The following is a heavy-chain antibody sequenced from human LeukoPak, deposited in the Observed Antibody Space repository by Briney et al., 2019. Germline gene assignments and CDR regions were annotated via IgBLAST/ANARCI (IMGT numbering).Heavy chain of an antibody. J-gene: IGHJ6*03. CDR1: GYTFTGHY. CDR3: ARGSSKYVFGYYMDV. CDR2: VNPKSGGT. D-gene: IGHD4-11*01. V-gene: IGHV1-2*02. Sequence: GASVKVSCQASGYTFTGHYIHWVRQAPGQGLEWVGWVNPKSGGTNYAQKFLDRITMTTDMSISTAYMELIRLRSRDTAVYFCARGSSKYVFGYYMDVWRKGTSIIVSS.